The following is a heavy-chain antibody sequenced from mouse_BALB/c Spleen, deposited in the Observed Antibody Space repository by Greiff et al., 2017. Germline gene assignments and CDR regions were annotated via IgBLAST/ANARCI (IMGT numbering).Heavy chain of an antibody. D-gene: IGHD3-3*01. V-gene: IGHV2-9-2*01. CDR3: VRDRGYFDY. CDR1: GFSLTSYD. Sequence: VHLVESGPGLVAPSQSLSITCTVSGFSLTSYDISWIRQPPGKGLEWLGVIWTGGGTNYNSAFMSRLSISKDNSKSQVFLKMNSLQTDDTAIYYCVRDRGYFDYWGQGTTLTVSS. CDR2: IWTGGGT. J-gene: IGHJ2*01.